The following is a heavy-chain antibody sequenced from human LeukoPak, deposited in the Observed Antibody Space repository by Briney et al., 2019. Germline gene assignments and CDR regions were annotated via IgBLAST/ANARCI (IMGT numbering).Heavy chain of an antibody. D-gene: IGHD3-22*01. CDR1: GFTFSSYW. J-gene: IGHJ3*02. Sequence: GGSLRLSCAASGFTFSSYWMSWVRQAPGKGLEWVANIKQDGSEKYYVDSVKGRFTISRENAKNSLYLQMNSLRAGDTAVYYCARGRYYDSSNDAFDIWGQGTMVTVSS. CDR3: ARGRYYDSSNDAFDI. V-gene: IGHV3-7*04. CDR2: IKQDGSEK.